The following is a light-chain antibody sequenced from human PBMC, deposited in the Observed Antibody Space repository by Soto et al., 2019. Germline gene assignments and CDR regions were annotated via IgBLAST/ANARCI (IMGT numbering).Light chain of an antibody. CDR3: QHYNSFSRT. CDR2: KPA. J-gene: IGKJ1*01. CDR1: DNIVHW. V-gene: IGKV1-5*03. Sequence: DIQMTQSPSTLSASVGDRVAITCRASDNIVHWVAWYQQKPGKAPKLLIYKPANLADEVPSRFAGSGSGTDFTLTITRLQPDDFATYYCQHYNSFSRTFGQGTKVEV.